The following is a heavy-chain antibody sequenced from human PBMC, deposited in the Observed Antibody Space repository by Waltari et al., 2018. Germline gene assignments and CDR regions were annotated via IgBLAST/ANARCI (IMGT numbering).Heavy chain of an antibody. CDR3: ATSSLISYGSGSRARYYGMDV. D-gene: IGHD3-10*01. Sequence: EVQLVESGGGLVQPGGSLRLSCAASGFTFSSNYMSWVRQAPGKGLGWVSVIYSGGSTYYADSVKGRFTISRDNSKNTLYLQMNSLRAEDTAVYYCATSSLISYGSGSRARYYGMDVWGQGTTVTVSS. CDR2: IYSGGST. CDR1: GFTFSSNY. V-gene: IGHV3-66*01. J-gene: IGHJ6*02.